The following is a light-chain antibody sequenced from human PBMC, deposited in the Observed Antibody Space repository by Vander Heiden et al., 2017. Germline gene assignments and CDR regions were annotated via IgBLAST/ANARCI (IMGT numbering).Light chain of an antibody. CDR2: GAA. J-gene: IGKJ4*01. CDR1: QSVNSS. V-gene: IGKV3-15*01. Sequence: GMKPSPATLSVSPGERAALSCRASQSVNSSLAWYQQKPGQAPRLLIYGAATRATGIAARFRGSGSGTEFTLAITSLQSEDFAVYYCQQYSNWPLTFGGGTKVVI. CDR3: QQYSNWPLT.